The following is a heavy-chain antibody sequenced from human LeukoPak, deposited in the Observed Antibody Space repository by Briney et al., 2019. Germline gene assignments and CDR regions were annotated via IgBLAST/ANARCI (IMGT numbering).Heavy chain of an antibody. D-gene: IGHD3-22*01. V-gene: IGHV4-34*01. Sequence: SETLSLTCTVSGGSISSYYWSWIRQAPGKGLEWIGEINPSGRISYNPSLKSRLTISVDASKNQFSLNLRSLTAADTAVYYCARGRQEVSMIVVVMTAVSYYLDVWGKGTTVTVS. CDR1: GGSISSYY. J-gene: IGHJ6*03. CDR2: INPSGRI. CDR3: ARGRQEVSMIVVVMTAVSYYLDV.